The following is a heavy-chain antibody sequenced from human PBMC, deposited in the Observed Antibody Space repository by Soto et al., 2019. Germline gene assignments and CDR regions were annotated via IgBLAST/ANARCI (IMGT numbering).Heavy chain of an antibody. Sequence: EVQLVESGGGLVKPGGSLRLSCAASGFTFSSYSMNWVGQAPGKGLEWVSSISSSSSYIYYADSVKGRFTISRDNAKNSLYLQMNSLRAEDTAVYYCARDAAFGEFNFDYWGQGTLVTVSS. V-gene: IGHV3-21*01. D-gene: IGHD3-10*01. CDR3: ARDAAFGEFNFDY. CDR1: GFTFSSYS. J-gene: IGHJ4*02. CDR2: ISSSSSYI.